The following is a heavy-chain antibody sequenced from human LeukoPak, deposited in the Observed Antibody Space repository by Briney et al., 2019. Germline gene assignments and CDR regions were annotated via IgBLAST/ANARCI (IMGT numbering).Heavy chain of an antibody. CDR2: ISWNSGSI. CDR1: GFTFSSYW. CDR3: AKDSGQWLVRPFDY. Sequence: GGSLRLSCAASGFTFSSYWMHWVRQAPGKGLEWVSGISWNSGSIGYADSVKGRFTISRDNAKNSLYLQMNSLRAEDTALYYCAKDSGQWLVRPFDYWGQGTLVTVSS. D-gene: IGHD6-19*01. V-gene: IGHV3-9*01. J-gene: IGHJ4*02.